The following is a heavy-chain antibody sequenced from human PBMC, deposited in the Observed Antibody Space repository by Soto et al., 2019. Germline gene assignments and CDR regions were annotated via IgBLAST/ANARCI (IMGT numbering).Heavy chain of an antibody. D-gene: IGHD3-10*01. V-gene: IGHV4-59*08. CDR2: ISYSGST. CDR1: GGSMTSYY. CDR3: ARHAGRGVYYYYMDV. Sequence: SETLSLTCTVSGGSMTSYYWTWIRRPPGKGLEWIGYISYSGSTNSNPSLKGRVAISVDASKNQFSLKLSSVTAADTAVYYCARHAGRGVYYYYMDVWGTGTTVTVSS. J-gene: IGHJ6*03.